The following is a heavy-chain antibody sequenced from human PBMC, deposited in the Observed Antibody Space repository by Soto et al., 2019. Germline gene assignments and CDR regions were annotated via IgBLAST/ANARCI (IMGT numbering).Heavy chain of an antibody. CDR3: AHMGYGFYGMDV. CDR2: ICWDDDK. J-gene: IGHJ6*02. Sequence: QITLKESGPTLVKPTQTLTLTCTFSGFSLSTSGVGVGWIRQPPGKALEWLAVICWDDDKRYSPSLKSRLTITRDTSKNQVVLTMTDMDPVDTATYYCAHMGYGFYGMDVWGQGTTVTVSS. V-gene: IGHV2-5*02. CDR1: GFSLSTSGVG. D-gene: IGHD5-18*01.